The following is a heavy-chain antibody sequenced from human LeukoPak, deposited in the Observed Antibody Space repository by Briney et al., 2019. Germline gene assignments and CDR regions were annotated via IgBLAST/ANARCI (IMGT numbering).Heavy chain of an antibody. CDR3: ARYNGGITGTDTTFDY. D-gene: IGHD1-20*01. V-gene: IGHV1-69*04. CDR1: GGTFSSYA. Sequence: SVKVSCKASGGTFSSYAISWVRQAPGQGLEWMGRIIPILGIANYAQKFQGRVTITADKSTSTAYMELSSLRSEDTAVYYCARYNGGITGTDTTFDYWGQGTLVTVSS. J-gene: IGHJ4*02. CDR2: IIPILGIA.